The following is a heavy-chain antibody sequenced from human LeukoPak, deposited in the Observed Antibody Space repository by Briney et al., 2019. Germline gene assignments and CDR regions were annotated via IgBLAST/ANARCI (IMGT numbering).Heavy chain of an antibody. J-gene: IGHJ4*02. CDR1: GGSINSYY. V-gene: IGHV4-59*01. Sequence: SETLSLTCTVSGGSINSYYWSWIRQPPGKGLEWIGYIYYSGRTNYNPSLKSRVTISVNTSKNQFSLKLSSVTAADTAVYYCARSKYGGPDYWGQGTLVTVSS. CDR2: IYYSGRT. D-gene: IGHD3-10*02. CDR3: ARSKYGGPDY.